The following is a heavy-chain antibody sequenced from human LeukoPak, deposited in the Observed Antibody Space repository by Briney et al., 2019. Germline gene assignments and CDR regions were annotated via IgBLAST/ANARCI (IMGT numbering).Heavy chain of an antibody. CDR1: GYTFISYY. J-gene: IGHJ6*02. Sequence: ASVKVSCKTSGYTFISYYIHWVRQAPGQGLEWMGIINPSSGATNYAQKFQGRVTMTRDTSTSTVYMELSSQRSEDTAVYYCARATNFYYYYGMDVWGQGTTVTVSS. V-gene: IGHV1-46*01. CDR3: ARATNFYYYYGMDV. CDR2: INPSSGAT. D-gene: IGHD1-26*01.